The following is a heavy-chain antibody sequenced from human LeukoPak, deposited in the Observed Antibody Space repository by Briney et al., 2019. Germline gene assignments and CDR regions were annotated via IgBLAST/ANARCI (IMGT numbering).Heavy chain of an antibody. CDR1: GGSIWNYY. CDR2: IYYSGST. CDR3: ARDGSYSSGWSGFDP. V-gene: IGHV4-39*07. Sequence: SETLSLTCTVSGGSIWNYYWGWIRQPPGKGLEWVGSIYYSGSTYYNPSLKSRVTISVDTSKNQFSLKLSSVTAADTAVYYCARDGSYSSGWSGFDPWGQGTLVTVSS. J-gene: IGHJ5*02. D-gene: IGHD6-19*01.